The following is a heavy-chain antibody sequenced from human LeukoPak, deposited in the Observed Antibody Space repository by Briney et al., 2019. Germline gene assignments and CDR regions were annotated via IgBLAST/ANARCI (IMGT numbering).Heavy chain of an antibody. CDR1: GYSFTSYW. D-gene: IGHD2-21*02. V-gene: IGHV5-51*01. CDR3: ARRRGEHIVVVTAHDAFDI. CDR2: IYPGDSDT. J-gene: IGHJ3*02. Sequence: GESLKISCKGSGYSFTSYWIGWVRQMPGKGLEWMGIIYPGDSDTRYSPSFQGQVTISADKSISTAYLQWSSLKASDTAMYYCARRRGEHIVVVTAHDAFDIWGQGTMVTVSS.